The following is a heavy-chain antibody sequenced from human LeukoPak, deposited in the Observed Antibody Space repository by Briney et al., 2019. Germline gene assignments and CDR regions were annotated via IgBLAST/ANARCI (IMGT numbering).Heavy chain of an antibody. CDR3: ARDDDKVVDH. Sequence: ASVKVSCKTSGYTFSNYGISWVRQAPGQGLEWMGWITAYNGNRLYAQRFQGRITLTTDTSTSTSYMELRSLEYDDTAIYYCARDDDKVVDHWGQGTLVTVSS. J-gene: IGHJ4*01. CDR2: ITAYNGNR. D-gene: IGHD2-15*01. V-gene: IGHV1-18*01. CDR1: GYTFSNYG.